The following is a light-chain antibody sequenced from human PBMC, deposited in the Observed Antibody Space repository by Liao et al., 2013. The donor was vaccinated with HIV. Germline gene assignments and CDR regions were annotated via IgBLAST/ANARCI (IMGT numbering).Light chain of an antibody. CDR2: KDS. CDR3: QSADNIATHVV. J-gene: IGLJ2*01. CDR1: KLGDKY. V-gene: IGLV3-25*03. Sequence: SYELTQPPSVSVSPGQTASISCSGDKLGDKYVCWYQRKSGQAPVLVIYKDSERPSGIPERFSGSRSGTKVTLAISGVQAEDEADYYCQSADNIATHVVFGGGTKLTVL.